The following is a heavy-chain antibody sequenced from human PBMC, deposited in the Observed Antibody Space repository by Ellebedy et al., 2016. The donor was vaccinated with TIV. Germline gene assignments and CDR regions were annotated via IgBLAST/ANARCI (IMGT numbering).Heavy chain of an antibody. V-gene: IGHV3-7*03. D-gene: IGHD1-1*01. Sequence: GESLKIPCAASGFPFSSNWMSWVRQAPGKGLELVAKIKEDGSLKYYVDAVKGRFVISRDNAKNSLYLQMNSLRAEDTAVYYCARYGNLGYWGQGTLVTVSS. CDR1: GFPFSSNW. J-gene: IGHJ4*02. CDR2: IKEDGSLK. CDR3: ARYGNLGY.